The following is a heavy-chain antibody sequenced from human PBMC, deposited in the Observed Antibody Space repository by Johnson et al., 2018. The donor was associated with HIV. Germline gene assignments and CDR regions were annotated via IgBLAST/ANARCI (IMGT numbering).Heavy chain of an antibody. CDR1: GFTFSSYA. CDR3: ARGGEYSSSLYAFDI. V-gene: IGHV3-23*04. Sequence: MLLVESGGGLVKPGGSLRLSCAASGFTFSSYAMSWVRQAPGKGLEWVSAISGSGGSTYYADSVKGRFTISRDNSKNTLYLQMNSLRAEDTAVYYCARGGEYSSSLYAFDIWGQGTMVTVSS. D-gene: IGHD6-13*01. J-gene: IGHJ3*02. CDR2: ISGSGGST.